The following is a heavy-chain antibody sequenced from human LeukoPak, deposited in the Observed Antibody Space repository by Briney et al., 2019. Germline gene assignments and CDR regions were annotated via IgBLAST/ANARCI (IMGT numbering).Heavy chain of an antibody. CDR1: GGSISGSSYY. Sequence: PSETLSLTCTVSGGSISGSSYYWGWIRQPPGKGLEWIGSIYYSGSTYYNPSLKSRVTISVDTSKNQFSLKLSSVTAADTAVYYCARQAFPLDYDSTGKDYWGQGTLVTVSS. D-gene: IGHD3-22*01. V-gene: IGHV4-39*01. J-gene: IGHJ4*02. CDR3: ARQAFPLDYDSTGKDY. CDR2: IYYSGST.